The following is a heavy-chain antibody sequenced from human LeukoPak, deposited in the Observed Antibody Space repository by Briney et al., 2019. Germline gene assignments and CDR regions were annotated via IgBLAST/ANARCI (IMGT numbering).Heavy chain of an antibody. V-gene: IGHV3-23*01. CDR1: GFTFSNYA. Sequence: GGSLRLSCAASGFTFSNYAMSWVRQAPGKGLEWVSAISGSGGSTYYADSVKGRFTISRDNSKTTLFLHMNGLRAEDTAVYYCANLRRSGYPYDAFDIWGQGTMVTVSS. CDR2: ISGSGGST. CDR3: ANLRRSGYPYDAFDI. D-gene: IGHD3-3*01. J-gene: IGHJ3*02.